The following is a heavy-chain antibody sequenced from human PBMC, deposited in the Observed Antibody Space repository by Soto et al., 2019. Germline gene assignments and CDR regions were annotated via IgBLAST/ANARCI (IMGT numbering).Heavy chain of an antibody. CDR1: GGSLSSHTHY. CDR2: IYYSGNT. J-gene: IGHJ3*02. CDR3: ARAWYYYDISGYSAFGAFDI. Sequence: SETLSLTCTVSGGSLSSHTHYWGWIRQPPGKGLEWIASIYYSGNTYHNPSLKSRVTVYVDTSKNQFSLKLSSVTAADTAVYYCARAWYYYDISGYSAFGAFDIWGQGTMVTVSS. V-gene: IGHV4-39*01. D-gene: IGHD3-22*01.